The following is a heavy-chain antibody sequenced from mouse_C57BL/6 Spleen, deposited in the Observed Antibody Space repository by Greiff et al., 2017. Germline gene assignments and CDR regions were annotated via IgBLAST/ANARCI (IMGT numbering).Heavy chain of an antibody. J-gene: IGHJ3*01. Sequence: VQLQQSVAELVRPGASVKLSCTASGFNIKNTYMHWVKQRPEQGLEWIGRIDPANGNTKYAPKFQGKAPITADPSSNTAYLQLSSLTSEDTAIYYCARSLDGYYDWFAYWGQGTLVTVSA. CDR3: ARSLDGYYDWFAY. D-gene: IGHD2-3*01. CDR1: GFNIKNTY. V-gene: IGHV14-3*01. CDR2: IDPANGNT.